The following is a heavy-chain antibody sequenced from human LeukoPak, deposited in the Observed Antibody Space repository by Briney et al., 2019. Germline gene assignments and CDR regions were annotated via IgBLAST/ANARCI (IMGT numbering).Heavy chain of an antibody. CDR1: GASISSYY. J-gene: IGHJ3*02. CDR3: ARRGGSPLGAFDI. Sequence: SETLSLTCTVSGASISSYYWSRIRQPPGKGLECIGYIYYNERPNYNPSLKSRVTISVDTSKNQFSLKLTSMTAADTAVYYCARRGGSPLGAFDIWGQGTMVTVSS. D-gene: IGHD1-26*01. CDR2: IYYNERP. V-gene: IGHV4-59*01.